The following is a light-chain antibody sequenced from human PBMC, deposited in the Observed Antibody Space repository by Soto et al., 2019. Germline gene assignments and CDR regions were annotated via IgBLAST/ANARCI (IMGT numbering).Light chain of an antibody. J-gene: IGLJ1*01. CDR3: SSYTTGGSYV. V-gene: IGLV2-14*01. CDR1: SSDVGGYNS. Sequence: QSVLTQPASVSGSPGLSIAISCTGTSSDVGGYNSVSWYQQHPGKAPKLMIYDVSNRPSGVSNRFSGSKSGNTASLTISGLQAEDEGDYYCSSYTTGGSYVFGTGTTVTV. CDR2: DVS.